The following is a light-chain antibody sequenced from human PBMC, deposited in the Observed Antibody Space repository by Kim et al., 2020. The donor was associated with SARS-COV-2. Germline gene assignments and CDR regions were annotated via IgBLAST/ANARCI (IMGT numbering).Light chain of an antibody. CDR1: QSISSW. J-gene: IGKJ2*01. V-gene: IGKV1-5*03. Sequence: DIQMTQSPSTLSASVGDRVSITCRASQSISSWLAWYQQKPGKAPKLLIYKASSLETGVPSRFSGSGSGTEFTLTISSLQPDDFATYYCKLYNSHSYTFGQGTKLEI. CDR3: KLYNSHSYT. CDR2: KAS.